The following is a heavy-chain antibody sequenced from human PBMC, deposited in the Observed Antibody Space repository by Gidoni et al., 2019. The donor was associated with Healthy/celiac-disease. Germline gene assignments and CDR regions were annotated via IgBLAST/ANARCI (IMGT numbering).Heavy chain of an antibody. CDR1: GYTLTELS. D-gene: IGHD3-3*01. CDR2: FDPEDVET. CDR3: ATAVLRFLEWLPEFDY. Sequence: QVQLVQSGAEVKKPGASVKVSCRVSGYTLTELSMPWVRQAPGKGLEWRGGFDPEDVETIYAQKFQGRVTMTEDTSTDTAYMELSSLRSEDTAVYYCATAVLRFLEWLPEFDYWGQGTLVTVSS. V-gene: IGHV1-24*01. J-gene: IGHJ4*02.